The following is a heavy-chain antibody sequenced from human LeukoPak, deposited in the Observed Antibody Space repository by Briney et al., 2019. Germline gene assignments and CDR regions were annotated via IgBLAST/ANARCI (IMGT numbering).Heavy chain of an antibody. CDR2: ISSSGSTI. CDR1: GFTFSDYY. CDR3: ARRRAPGAFDI. Sequence: GGSLRLFCAASGFTFSDYYMSWIRQAPGKGLEWVSYISSSGSTIYYADSVKGRFTISRDNAKNSLYLQMNSLRAEDTAVYYCARRRAPGAFDIWGQGTMVTVSS. J-gene: IGHJ3*02. V-gene: IGHV3-11*01.